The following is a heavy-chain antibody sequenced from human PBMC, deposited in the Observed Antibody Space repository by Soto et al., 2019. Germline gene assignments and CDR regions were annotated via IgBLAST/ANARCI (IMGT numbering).Heavy chain of an antibody. Sequence: GESLKISCKGSGYSFTSYWIGWVRQMPGKGLEWMGIIYPGDSDTRYSPSFQGQVTISADKSISTAYLQWSSLKASDTAMYYCARTPYQLPYMGAGYYYYYYGMDVWGQGTTVTVSS. J-gene: IGHJ6*02. CDR2: IYPGDSDT. CDR1: GYSFTSYW. V-gene: IGHV5-51*01. CDR3: ARTPYQLPYMGAGYYYYYYGMDV. D-gene: IGHD2-2*01.